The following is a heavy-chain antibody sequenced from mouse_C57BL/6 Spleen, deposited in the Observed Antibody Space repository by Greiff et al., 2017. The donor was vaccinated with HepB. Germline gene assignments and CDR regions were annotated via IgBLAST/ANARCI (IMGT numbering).Heavy chain of an antibody. CDR3: ARNFPIYDGHYFDY. D-gene: IGHD2-3*01. V-gene: IGHV2-2*01. CDR1: GFSLTSYG. CDR2: IWSGGST. J-gene: IGHJ2*01. Sequence: VQLQESGPGLVQPSQSLSITCTVSGFSLTSYGVHWVRQSPGKGLEWLGVIWSGGSTDYNAAFISRLSISKDNSKSQVFFKMNSLQADDTAIYYCARNFPIYDGHYFDYWGQGTTLTVSS.